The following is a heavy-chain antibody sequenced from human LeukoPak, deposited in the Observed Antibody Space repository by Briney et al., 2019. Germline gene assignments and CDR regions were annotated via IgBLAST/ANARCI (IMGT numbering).Heavy chain of an antibody. D-gene: IGHD6-19*01. CDR3: ARESSGWALPDY. CDR2: INAGNGNT. Sequence: ASVKVSCKAFGYTLTSFGMHWVRQAPGQRLEWMGCINAGNGNTKYSQKFQGRVTITRDTSASTVYMELSSLTSEDTAVYYCARESSGWALPDYWGQGTLVTVSS. J-gene: IGHJ4*02. CDR1: GYTLTSFG. V-gene: IGHV1-3*01.